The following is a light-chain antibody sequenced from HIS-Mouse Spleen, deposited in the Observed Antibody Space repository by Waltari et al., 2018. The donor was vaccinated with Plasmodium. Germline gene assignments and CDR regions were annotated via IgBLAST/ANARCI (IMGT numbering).Light chain of an antibody. J-gene: IGLJ3*02. CDR1: ALPNTY. CDR3: YSTDSSGNHRV. Sequence: SYELTQPPSVSVSPGQTARLTCSGDALPNTYAYWYQKTSGQAPVLVIYEDSKRPSGIPERFSGSSSGTMATLTISGAQVEDEADYYCYSTDSSGNHRVFGGGTKLTVL. V-gene: IGLV3-10*01. CDR2: EDS.